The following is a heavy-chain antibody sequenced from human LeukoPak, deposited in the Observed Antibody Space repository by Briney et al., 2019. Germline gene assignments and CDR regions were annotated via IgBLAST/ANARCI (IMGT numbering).Heavy chain of an antibody. D-gene: IGHD5-18*01. Sequence: GGSLRLSCAAPGFTLNNYSMSWVRQAPGRGLEWVAKIMKDGSEESYLDSVKGRSTFSRDNAKNSLFLQMNSIKAKDTAFYYFAKSNPYRNALDLWGGRRMLGLCSVW. CDR2: IMKDGSEE. V-gene: IGHV3-7*01. CDR1: GFTLNNYS. CDR3: AKSNPYRNALDLWGGRRMLGLCSV. J-gene: IGHJ3*01.